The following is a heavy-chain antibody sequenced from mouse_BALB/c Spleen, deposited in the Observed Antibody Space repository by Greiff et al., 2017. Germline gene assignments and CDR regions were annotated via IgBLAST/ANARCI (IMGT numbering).Heavy chain of an antibody. CDR3: ARQGNYGNYVDY. Sequence: EVKLMESGGGLVKPGGSLKLSCAASGFTFSSYAMSWVRQTPEKRLEWVATISSGGSYTYYPDSVKGRFTISRDNAKNTLYLQMSSLRSEDTAMYYCARQGNYGNYVDYWGQGTTLTVAS. CDR2: ISSGGSYT. CDR1: GFTFSSYA. D-gene: IGHD2-1*01. V-gene: IGHV5-9-3*01. J-gene: IGHJ2*01.